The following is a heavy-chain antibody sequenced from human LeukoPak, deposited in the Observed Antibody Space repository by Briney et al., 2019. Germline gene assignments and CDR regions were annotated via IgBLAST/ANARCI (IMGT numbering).Heavy chain of an antibody. J-gene: IGHJ6*03. CDR1: GFTFDDYA. CDR3: AKDILVRRNYYYYMDV. Sequence: GGSLRLSCAASGFTFDDYAMHWVRQAPGKGLEWVSGTSWNSGSLGYADSVKGRFTISRDNAKNSLYLQMNSLRAEDTALYYCAKDILVRRNYYYYMDVWGKGTTVTVSS. V-gene: IGHV3-9*01. D-gene: IGHD3-3*02. CDR2: TSWNSGSL.